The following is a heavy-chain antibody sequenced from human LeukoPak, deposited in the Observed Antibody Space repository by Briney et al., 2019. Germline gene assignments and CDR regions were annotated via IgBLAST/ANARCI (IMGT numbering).Heavy chain of an antibody. D-gene: IGHD6-25*01. V-gene: IGHV4-59*08. J-gene: IGHJ6*02. CDR3: ARSGRLSGYYYGMDV. CDR2: IYYSGST. Sequence: SETLSLTCTVSGGSISSYYWSWIRQPPGKGLEWIGYIYYSGSTNYNPSLKSRVTISVDTSKNQFSLKLSSVTAADTAVYYCARSGRLSGYYYGMDVWGQGTTVTVSS. CDR1: GGSISSYY.